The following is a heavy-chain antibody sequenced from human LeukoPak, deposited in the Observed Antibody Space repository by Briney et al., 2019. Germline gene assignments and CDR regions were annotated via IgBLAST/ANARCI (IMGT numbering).Heavy chain of an antibody. V-gene: IGHV1-8*01. D-gene: IGHD2-21*01. CDR3: ASEPIVWWEGYAFDI. Sequence: ASVSVSCKAYGYTLTSYGINWERLATGHGLEWIGWMKANRGHTGHAQNFQNRVTMTRNTSISTTYMDLSSLRSEATAVYYSASEPIVWWEGYAFDIWGQGTMVTVSS. CDR2: MKANRGHT. CDR1: GYTLTSYG. J-gene: IGHJ3*02.